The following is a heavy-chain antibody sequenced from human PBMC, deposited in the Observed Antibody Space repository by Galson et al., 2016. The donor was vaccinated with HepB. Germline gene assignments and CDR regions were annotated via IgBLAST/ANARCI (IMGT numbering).Heavy chain of an antibody. Sequence: SLRLSCAASGFTFSPYWMSWVRQAPGKGLEWVANIRPDGRDSEYVDSDVKGRFTISRDNVKHSLYLQMSRLRSEDTAVYYCAKHGLSAGDYWGQGTLVTVSS. CDR3: AKHGLSAGDY. CDR1: GFTFSPYW. V-gene: IGHV3-7*03. D-gene: IGHD3-10*01. J-gene: IGHJ4*02. CDR2: IRPDGRDS.